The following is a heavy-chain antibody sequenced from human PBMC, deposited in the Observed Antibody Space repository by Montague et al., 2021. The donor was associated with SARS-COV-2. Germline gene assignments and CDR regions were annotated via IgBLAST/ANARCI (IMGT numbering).Heavy chain of an antibody. CDR3: ARGGGGINSPLYYGLDV. V-gene: IGHV4-39*07. D-gene: IGHD2/OR15-2a*01. J-gene: IGHJ6*02. CDR1: GSFFASSSFY. Sequence: SETLSLTCSVSGSFFASSSFYWGWIRQPPGKGLEWLGNVFYTGTTSYNPSPKSRVTISMDTSKNHFSLNLRSMTGADTAAYYCARGGGGINSPLYYGLDVWGQGTTVIVSS. CDR2: VFYTGTT.